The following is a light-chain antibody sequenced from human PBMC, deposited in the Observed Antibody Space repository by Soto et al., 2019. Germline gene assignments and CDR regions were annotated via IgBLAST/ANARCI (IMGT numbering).Light chain of an antibody. Sequence: EMVLTQSPGTLSLSPGERATLSCRASQSVSSSSLAWYQHKPGQAPRLLIYGASSRATGIPDRFSGSGSGTDFTLTISGLETADFAVYYCHQYGTSPLTFGGGTKVEIK. CDR3: HQYGTSPLT. J-gene: IGKJ4*01. CDR1: QSVSSSS. CDR2: GAS. V-gene: IGKV3-20*01.